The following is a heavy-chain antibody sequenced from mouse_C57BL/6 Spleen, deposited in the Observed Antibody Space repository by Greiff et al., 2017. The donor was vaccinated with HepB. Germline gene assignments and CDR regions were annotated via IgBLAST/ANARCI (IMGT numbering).Heavy chain of an antibody. CDR2: INYDGSST. V-gene: IGHV5-16*01. Sequence: EVMLVESEGGLVQPGSSMKLSCTASGFTFSDYYMAWVRQVPEKGLEWVANINYDGSSTYYLDSLKSRFIISRDNAKNILYLQMSSLKSEDTATYYCARDRSSGYVSYFDYWGQGTTLTVSS. CDR1: GFTFSDYY. D-gene: IGHD3-2*02. CDR3: ARDRSSGYVSYFDY. J-gene: IGHJ2*01.